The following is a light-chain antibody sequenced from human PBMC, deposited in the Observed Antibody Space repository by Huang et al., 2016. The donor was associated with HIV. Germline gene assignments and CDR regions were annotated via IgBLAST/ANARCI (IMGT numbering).Light chain of an antibody. V-gene: IGKV3-11*01. Sequence: IVLTQSPATLSLSPGERATLSCRASQSLNKFLAWYQQKPGQAPRLLIYNATDRATDVPARFSGGGSGTDFTLTITDLKAEDFAIYYCQQRSSSLTFGGGTKVEIK. CDR1: QSLNKF. CDR3: QQRSSSLT. CDR2: NAT. J-gene: IGKJ4*01.